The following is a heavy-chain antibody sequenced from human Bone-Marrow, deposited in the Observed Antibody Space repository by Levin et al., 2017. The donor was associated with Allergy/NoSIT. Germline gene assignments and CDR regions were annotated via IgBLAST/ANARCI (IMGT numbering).Heavy chain of an antibody. CDR2: INPNNGAT. Sequence: ASVKVSCKASGFAFTDYYMHWVRQAPGQGLEWLGWINPNNGATKYALKFQDRVTMTRDTSISTAYMEFRRLRSDDTAVFYCARDPAGTRGGYFDRWGRGTLVSVSS. CDR3: ARDPAGTRGGYFDR. CDR1: GFAFTDYY. D-gene: IGHD3-10*01. V-gene: IGHV1-2*02. J-gene: IGHJ2*01.